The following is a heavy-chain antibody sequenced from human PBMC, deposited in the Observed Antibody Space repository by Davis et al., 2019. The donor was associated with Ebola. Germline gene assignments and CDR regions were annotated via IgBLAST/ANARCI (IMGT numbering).Heavy chain of an antibody. D-gene: IGHD3-22*01. CDR3: AKDSYYYDSSGYYSGYYYYGMDV. Sequence: PGGSLRLSCAASGFTFSSYGMHWVRQAPGKGLEWVAFIRYDGSNKYYADSVKGRFTISRDNSKNTLYLQMNSLRAEDTAVYYCAKDSYYYDSSGYYSGYYYYGMDVWGQGTTVTVSS. J-gene: IGHJ6*02. CDR2: IRYDGSNK. V-gene: IGHV3-30*02. CDR1: GFTFSSYG.